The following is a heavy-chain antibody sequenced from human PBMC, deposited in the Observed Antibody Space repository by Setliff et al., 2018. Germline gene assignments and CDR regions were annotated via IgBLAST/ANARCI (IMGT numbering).Heavy chain of an antibody. CDR3: AKEDYSDSSGYYYETPWFDP. CDR2: ISGSGRNT. J-gene: IGHJ5*02. CDR1: GFTFSNYA. Sequence: SCAASGFTFSNYAMNWVRQAPGKGLEWVSGISGSGRNTYYADSVKGRFTISRDNSQNTVFLQVNSLRPEDSAVYYCAKEDYSDSSGYYYETPWFDPWGQGTLVTVSS. V-gene: IGHV3-23*01. D-gene: IGHD3-22*01.